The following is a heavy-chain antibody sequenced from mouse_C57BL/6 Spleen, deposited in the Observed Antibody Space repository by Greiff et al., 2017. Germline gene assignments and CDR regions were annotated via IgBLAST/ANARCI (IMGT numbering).Heavy chain of an antibody. Sequence: QVQLQQSGAELVKPGASVKISCKASGYAFSSYWMNWVKQRPGKGLEWIGQIYPGDGDTNYNGKFKGKATLTADTSSSTAYMQLSSLTSEDSAVYFCARYYYGSSRYWYFDVWGTGTTVTVSS. CDR2: IYPGDGDT. D-gene: IGHD1-1*01. J-gene: IGHJ1*03. CDR3: ARYYYGSSRYWYFDV. V-gene: IGHV1-80*01. CDR1: GYAFSSYW.